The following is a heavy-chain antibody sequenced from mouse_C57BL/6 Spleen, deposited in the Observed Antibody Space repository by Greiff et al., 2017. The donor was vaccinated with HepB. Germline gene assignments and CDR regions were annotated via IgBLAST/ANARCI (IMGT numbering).Heavy chain of an antibody. CDR3: ARGGIYYGNY. Sequence: EVKLQESGPELVKPGASVKISCKASGYSFTGYYMNWVKQSPEKSLEWIGEINPSTGGTTYNQKFKAKATLTVDKSSSTAYMQLKSLTSEDSAVYYCARGGIYYGNYWGQGTTLTVSS. J-gene: IGHJ2*01. CDR2: INPSTGGT. V-gene: IGHV1-42*01. CDR1: GYSFTGYY. D-gene: IGHD2-1*01.